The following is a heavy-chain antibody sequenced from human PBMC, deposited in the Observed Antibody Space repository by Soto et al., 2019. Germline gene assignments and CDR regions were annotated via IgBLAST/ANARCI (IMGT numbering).Heavy chain of an antibody. CDR3: ARGDYGTGGYPFPYFDY. J-gene: IGHJ4*02. V-gene: IGHV1-2*02. Sequence: HEHLVQSGAEVKRPGASLKVSCKASGYSFTGYYIHWVRQAPGQGLEWMGWINPDSGATNYAQNFQGRVTLNSDTSISTASMELTSLISDDTAVYYCARGDYGTGGYPFPYFDYWGQGTLVIVSS. D-gene: IGHD2-8*02. CDR2: INPDSGAT. CDR1: GYSFTGYY.